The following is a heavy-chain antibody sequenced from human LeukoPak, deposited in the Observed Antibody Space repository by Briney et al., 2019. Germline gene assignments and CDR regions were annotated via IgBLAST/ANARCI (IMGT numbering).Heavy chain of an antibody. J-gene: IGHJ4*02. CDR3: AXAHXSDY. V-gene: IGHV3-48*03. CDR1: XFTFXXXX. CDR2: ISSSGGTK. Sequence: RLSCXASXFTFXXXXXXWVXXXXGXXLEWLSYISSSGGTKYYADSVKGRFSISRDNAKNSLYLQMNSLSVEDTAVYYCAXAHXSDYWGQGXXXXVSS.